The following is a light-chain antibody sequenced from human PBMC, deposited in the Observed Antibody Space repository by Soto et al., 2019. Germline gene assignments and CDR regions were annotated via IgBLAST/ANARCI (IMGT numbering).Light chain of an antibody. V-gene: IGLV2-23*02. J-gene: IGLJ1*01. CDR1: SSDVGSYNL. Sequence: QSVLTQPASVSGSPGQSITISCTGTSSDVGSYNLVSWYQQHPGKAPKLMIYEVSKRPSGVSNRFSGSKSGNTASLTISGLQAEDEADYYCCSYAASSTSYAFGTGTKVTVL. CDR3: CSYAASSTSYA. CDR2: EVS.